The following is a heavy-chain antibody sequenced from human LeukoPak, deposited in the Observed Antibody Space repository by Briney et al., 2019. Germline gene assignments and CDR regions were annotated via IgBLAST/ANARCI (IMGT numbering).Heavy chain of an antibody. CDR2: ISSRNSYI. D-gene: IGHD6-19*01. Sequence: PGGSLRLSCAASGFTFTTYAMNWVRQAPGKGLEWVSCISSRNSYIYYADSVKGRFTISRDDAKNSLYLQMNSLRAEDTAVYYCARVLAGSYYYYYALDVWGQGTTVTVSS. J-gene: IGHJ6*02. V-gene: IGHV3-21*01. CDR3: ARVLAGSYYYYYALDV. CDR1: GFTFTTYA.